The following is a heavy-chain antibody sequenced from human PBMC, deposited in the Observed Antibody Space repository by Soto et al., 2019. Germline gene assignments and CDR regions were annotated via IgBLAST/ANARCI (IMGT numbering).Heavy chain of an antibody. V-gene: IGHV3-21*01. D-gene: IGHD2-21*02. CDR3: AREETAWPLAYGLDV. CDR1: GFSFSTYS. J-gene: IGHJ6*02. CDR2: IGRRSDI. Sequence: LRLSCAASGFSFSTYSMHWVRQAPGKGLEWVSSIGRRSDIYYADSVKGRFTISRDNAKNSVSLQMNSLRDEDTAVYYCAREETAWPLAYGLDVWGQGTTVTVSS.